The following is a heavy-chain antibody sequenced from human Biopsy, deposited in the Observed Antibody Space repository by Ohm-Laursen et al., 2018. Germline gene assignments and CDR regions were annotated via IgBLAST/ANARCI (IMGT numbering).Heavy chain of an antibody. CDR2: IYYSGST. CDR1: GESFNGYY. V-gene: IGHV4-59*01. J-gene: IGHJ6*02. D-gene: IGHD2/OR15-2a*01. Sequence: SETLSLTCVVYGESFNGYYWSWIRQTPGKGLEWIGYIYYSGSTNYNPSLKSRVTISVDTSKNQFSLRLNSVTAADTAVYYCARATNSTGWPYYYFYGMDVWGQGTTVTVSS. CDR3: ARATNSTGWPYYYFYGMDV.